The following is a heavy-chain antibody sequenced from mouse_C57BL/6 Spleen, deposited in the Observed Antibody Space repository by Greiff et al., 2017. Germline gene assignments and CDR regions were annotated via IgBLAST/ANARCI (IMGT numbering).Heavy chain of an antibody. V-gene: IGHV6-3*01. J-gene: IGHJ1*03. Sequence: EVKVEESGGGLVQPGGSMKLSCVASGFTFSNYWMNWVRQSPEKGLEWVAQIRLKSDNYATHYAESVKGRFTISRDDSKSSVYLQMNNLRAEDTGIYYCTASPWYFDVWGTGTTVTVSS. CDR2: IRLKSDNYAT. CDR3: TASPWYFDV. CDR1: GFTFSNYW.